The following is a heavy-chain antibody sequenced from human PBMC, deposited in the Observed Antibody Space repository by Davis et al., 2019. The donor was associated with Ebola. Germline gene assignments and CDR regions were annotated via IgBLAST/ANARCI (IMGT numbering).Heavy chain of an antibody. CDR2: INPGAGGT. D-gene: IGHD2-21*01. V-gene: IGHV1-46*01. Sequence: ASVKVSCKASGYTFSSYAMNWVRQAPGQGLEWMGMINPGAGGTTYAQKFQGRVTVTRDTSTSTVYMELNSLRFEDTAVYYCAREVIGHDYWGQGTLVSVSS. CDR3: AREVIGHDY. J-gene: IGHJ4*02. CDR1: GYTFSSYA.